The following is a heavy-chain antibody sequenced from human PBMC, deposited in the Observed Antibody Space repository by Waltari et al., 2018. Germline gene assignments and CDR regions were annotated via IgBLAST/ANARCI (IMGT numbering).Heavy chain of an antibody. J-gene: IGHJ5*02. CDR1: GFSLSTSGAG. D-gene: IGHD1-26*01. CDR2: IYWNDDK. Sequence: QITLKESGPTLVKPTQTLTLTCTFSGFSLSTSGAGVGWIRQPPGKALEWLALIYWNDDKRYSPSLKSRLTITKDTSKNQVVLTMTNMDPVDTATYYCAHRQAPPSGTYDNWFDPWGQGTLVTVSS. CDR3: AHRQAPPSGTYDNWFDP. V-gene: IGHV2-5*01.